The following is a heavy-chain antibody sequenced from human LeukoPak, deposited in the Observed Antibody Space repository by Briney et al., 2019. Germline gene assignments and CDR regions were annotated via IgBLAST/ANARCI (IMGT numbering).Heavy chain of an antibody. D-gene: IGHD2-15*01. V-gene: IGHV1-69*01. CDR3: ARDRRGYCSGGSCQPYNWFDP. CDR1: GGTFSSYA. Sequence: SVKVSCKASGGTFSSYAISWVRQAPGQGLEWMGGIIPIFGTANYAQKFQGRVTITADESTSTAYMELSGLRSEDTAVYYCARDRRGYCSGGSCQPYNWFDPWGQGTLVTVSS. CDR2: IIPIFGTA. J-gene: IGHJ5*02.